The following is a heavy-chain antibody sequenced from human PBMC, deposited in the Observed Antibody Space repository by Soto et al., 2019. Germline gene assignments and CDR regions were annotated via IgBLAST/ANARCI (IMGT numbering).Heavy chain of an antibody. D-gene: IGHD5-18*01. CDR1: GGSISSGDYY. V-gene: IGHV4-30-4*01. Sequence: QVQLQESGPGLVKPSQTLSLTCTVSGGSISSGDYYWSWIRQPPGKGLEWIGYIYYSGSTYYHPSLKSRVTISVDTSKNQFSLKLSSVTAADTAVYYCARDGSDTAMVGDRYYFDYWGQGTLVTVSS. CDR2: IYYSGST. CDR3: ARDGSDTAMVGDRYYFDY. J-gene: IGHJ4*02.